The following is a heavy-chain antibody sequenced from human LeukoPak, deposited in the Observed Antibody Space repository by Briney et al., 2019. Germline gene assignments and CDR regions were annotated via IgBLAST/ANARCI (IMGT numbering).Heavy chain of an antibody. CDR1: GFTVSSNY. D-gene: IGHD3-22*01. J-gene: IGHJ3*02. Sequence: PGGSLRLSCAASGFTVSSNYMSWVRQAPGKGLEWVSSISSSSSYIYYADSVKGRFTISRDNAKNSLYLQMNSLRAEDTAVYYCARSPYYYDSSGYYPDAFDIWGQGTMVTVSS. V-gene: IGHV3-21*01. CDR3: ARSPYYYDSSGYYPDAFDI. CDR2: ISSSSSYI.